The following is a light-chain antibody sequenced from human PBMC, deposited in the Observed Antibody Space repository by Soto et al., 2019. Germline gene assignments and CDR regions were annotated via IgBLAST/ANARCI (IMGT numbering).Light chain of an antibody. V-gene: IGKV4-1*01. J-gene: IGKJ5*01. CDR2: WAS. CDR1: QSVLYSSNNKNY. CDR3: MQGTHWPIT. Sequence: DIVMTQSPDSLAVSLGERATINCKSRQSVLYSSNNKNYLAWYQQKPGQPPKLLIYWASTRESGVPDRFSGSGSGTDLAMKISRVEAEDVGVYYCMQGTHWPITFGQGTRLEIK.